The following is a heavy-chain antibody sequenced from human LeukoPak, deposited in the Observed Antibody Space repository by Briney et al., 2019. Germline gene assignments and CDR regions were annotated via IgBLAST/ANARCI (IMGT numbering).Heavy chain of an antibody. D-gene: IGHD4-23*01. J-gene: IGHJ3*02. Sequence: SVKVSCKASGGTFSSYAISWVRQAPGQGLEWMGGIIPIFGTANYAQKFQGRVTITADESTSTAYMELSSLRSEDTAVYYCAKIVDYGGYDAFDIWGQGTMVTVFS. V-gene: IGHV1-69*13. CDR3: AKIVDYGGYDAFDI. CDR2: IIPIFGTA. CDR1: GGTFSSYA.